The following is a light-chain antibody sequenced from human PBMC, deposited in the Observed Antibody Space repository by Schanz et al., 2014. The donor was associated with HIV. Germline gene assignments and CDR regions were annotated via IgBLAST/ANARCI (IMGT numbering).Light chain of an antibody. CDR3: SSYTTSSTGV. V-gene: IGLV2-14*01. Sequence: QSALTQPASLSGSPGQSITISCTGTSIDVGDYNYVSWYQQHPGKAPKIMIYDVTKRPSGVPDRFSGSKSGNTASLTVSGLLAEDEADYYCSSYTTSSTGVFGGGTKLTVL. J-gene: IGLJ3*02. CDR2: DVT. CDR1: SIDVGDYNY.